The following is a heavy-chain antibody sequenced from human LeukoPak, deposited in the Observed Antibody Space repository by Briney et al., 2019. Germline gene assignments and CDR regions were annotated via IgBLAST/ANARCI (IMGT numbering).Heavy chain of an antibody. CDR2: ISSGDSTI. V-gene: IGHV3-48*03. Sequence: GGSLRLSCSASGFTFSSFAMHWVRQAPGKGLEWVSYISSGDSTIYYADSVKGRFTISRDNAKNSLYLQMNSLRAEDTAVYYCARGYDFWSGYYSFGMDVWGQGTTVTVSS. CDR1: GFTFSSFA. J-gene: IGHJ6*02. D-gene: IGHD3-3*01. CDR3: ARGYDFWSGYYSFGMDV.